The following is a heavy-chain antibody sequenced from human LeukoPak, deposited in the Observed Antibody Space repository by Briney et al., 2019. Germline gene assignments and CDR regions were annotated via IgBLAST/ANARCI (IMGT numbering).Heavy chain of an antibody. CDR3: ARARVSRGFSY. D-gene: IGHD6-13*01. V-gene: IGHV4-30-2*01. CDR2: IYHSGST. CDR1: GGSISSGGYS. J-gene: IGHJ4*02. Sequence: SETLSLTCAVSGGSISSGGYSWSWIRQPPGKGLEWIGYIYHSGSTYYNPSLKSRVTISVDTSKNQFSLKLSSVTAADTAVYYCARARVSRGFSYWGQGTLVTVSS.